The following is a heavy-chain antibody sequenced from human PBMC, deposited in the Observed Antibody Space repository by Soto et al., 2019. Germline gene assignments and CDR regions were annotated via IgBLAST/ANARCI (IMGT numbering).Heavy chain of an antibody. V-gene: IGHV4-38-2*01. Sequence: PSETLSLTCAVSGYSISSGYYWGWIRQPPGKGLEWIGSIYHSGSTYYNPSLKSRVTISVDTSKNQLSLKLSSVTAADTAVYYCARVAPYYYDSSGYFPFDYWGQGTLVTVSS. D-gene: IGHD3-22*01. CDR1: GYSISSGYY. J-gene: IGHJ4*02. CDR3: ARVAPYYYDSSGYFPFDY. CDR2: IYHSGST.